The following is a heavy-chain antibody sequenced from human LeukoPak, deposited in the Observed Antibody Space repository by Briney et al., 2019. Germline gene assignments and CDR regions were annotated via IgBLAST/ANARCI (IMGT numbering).Heavy chain of an antibody. D-gene: IGHD6-13*01. J-gene: IGHJ2*01. Sequence: SGTLSLTCTVSGGSISSYYWSWIRQPPGKGLEWIGYIYYSGSTNYNPSLKTRVTISVDTSKNQFSLKLSSVTAADTAVYYCARVYYSSSYDYWYFDLWGRGTLVTVSS. CDR3: ARVYYSSSYDYWYFDL. CDR2: IYYSGST. V-gene: IGHV4-59*01. CDR1: GGSISSYY.